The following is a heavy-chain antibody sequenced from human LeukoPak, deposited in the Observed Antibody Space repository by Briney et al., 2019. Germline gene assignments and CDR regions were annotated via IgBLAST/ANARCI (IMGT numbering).Heavy chain of an antibody. D-gene: IGHD5-12*01. CDR1: GGSISSGSYY. CDR3: AGDLGGYNP. V-gene: IGHV4-61*02. J-gene: IGHJ5*02. Sequence: PSETLSLTCTVSGGSISSGSYYWSWIRQPAGKGLEWIGRIYTSGSTNYNPSLKSRVTISVDTSKNQFSLKLSSVTAADTAVYYCAGDLGGYNPWGQGTLVTVSS. CDR2: IYTSGST.